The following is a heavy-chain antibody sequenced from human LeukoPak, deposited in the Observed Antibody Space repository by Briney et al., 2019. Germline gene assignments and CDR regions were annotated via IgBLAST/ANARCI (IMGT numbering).Heavy chain of an antibody. V-gene: IGHV4-59*08. CDR3: ARHGFYYYDSSGYPGGPFDY. CDR1: GGSISSYY. Sequence: SETLSLTCTVSGGSISSYYWSWIRQPPGKGLEWIGYIYYSGSTIYNPSLKSRVTISVDTSKNQFSLKLSSVTAADTAVYYCARHGFYYYDSSGYPGGPFDYWGQGTLVTVSS. CDR2: IYYSGST. J-gene: IGHJ4*02. D-gene: IGHD3-22*01.